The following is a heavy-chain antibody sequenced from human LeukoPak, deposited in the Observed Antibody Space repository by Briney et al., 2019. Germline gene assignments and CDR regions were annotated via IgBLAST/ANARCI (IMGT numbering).Heavy chain of an antibody. D-gene: IGHD4/OR15-4a*01. J-gene: IGHJ4*02. CDR1: GFTFSSYE. CDR3: ARSARGYNYGDFAN. CDR2: IGTSDSST. V-gene: IGHV3-48*03. Sequence: GGSLTLSCAASGFTFSSYEMNWVRQAPGKGLEWVSYIGTSDSSTYYVDSVKGRFTISRDNAKNSLYLQLNSVRAEDTAVYYCARSARGYNYGDFANWGQGTLVTVSS.